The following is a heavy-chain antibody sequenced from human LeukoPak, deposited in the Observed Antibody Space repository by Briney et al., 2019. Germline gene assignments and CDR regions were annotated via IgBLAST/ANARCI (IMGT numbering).Heavy chain of an antibody. CDR2: IYTSGST. D-gene: IGHD3-3*01. J-gene: IGHJ6*03. CDR3: ARDSGFWSGPTGYYYYMDV. V-gene: IGHV4-61*02. Sequence: SETLSLTCTVSGGSISSGSYYWSWVRQPAGKELQWIGRIYTSGSTNYNPSLKSRVTISVDTSKNQFSLKLSSVTAADTAVYYCARDSGFWSGPTGYYYYMDVWGKGTTVTVSS. CDR1: GGSISSGSYY.